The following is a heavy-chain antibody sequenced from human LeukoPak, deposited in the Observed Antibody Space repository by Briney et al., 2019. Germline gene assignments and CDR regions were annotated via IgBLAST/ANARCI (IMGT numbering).Heavy chain of an antibody. Sequence: SETLSLTCSVSGGSLSSHYWSWIRQPPGKGLELIGHIHDTGSTFYNPSLRGRVTISLDTSNNQFSLRLTSMTAADTAVYYCARFSSGCSTSSCYLTYWGQGTLVTVS. CDR3: ARFSSGCSTSSCYLTY. CDR1: GGSLSSHY. V-gene: IGHV4-59*11. D-gene: IGHD2-2*01. J-gene: IGHJ4*02. CDR2: IHDTGST.